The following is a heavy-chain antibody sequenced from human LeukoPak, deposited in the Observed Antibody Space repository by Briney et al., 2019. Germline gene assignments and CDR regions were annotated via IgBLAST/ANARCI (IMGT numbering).Heavy chain of an antibody. CDR2: ISAYNGDT. V-gene: IGHV1-18*01. D-gene: IGHD2-15*01. Sequence: GASVKVSCKPSGYAFTSSGISCVREAPGQGLEWMGWISAYNGDTNYAPKLQGRVTMTTDTSTSTAYMELRSLRSDHTAVYYCEREDCSGGSCYSLSLTPVFHVFDIWGQGTMVTVSS. CDR1: GYAFTSSG. J-gene: IGHJ3*02. CDR3: EREDCSGGSCYSLSLTPVFHVFDI.